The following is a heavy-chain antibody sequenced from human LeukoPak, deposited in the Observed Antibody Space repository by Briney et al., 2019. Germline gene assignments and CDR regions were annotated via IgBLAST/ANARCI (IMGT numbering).Heavy chain of an antibody. J-gene: IGHJ4*02. Sequence: GGSLRLSCAASGFTFSSYWMSWVRQAPGKGLEWVANINQDGGEKYHVDSVKGRFTISRDNAKNTLYLQMNSLRAEDTAVYYCARGYSSGWSNDYWGQGTLVTVSS. CDR3: ARGYSSGWSNDY. D-gene: IGHD6-19*01. V-gene: IGHV3-7*01. CDR2: INQDGGEK. CDR1: GFTFSSYW.